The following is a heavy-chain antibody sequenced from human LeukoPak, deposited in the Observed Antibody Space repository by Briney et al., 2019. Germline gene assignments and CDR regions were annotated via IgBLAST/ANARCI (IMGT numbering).Heavy chain of an antibody. CDR1: SGPMHSYY. D-gene: IGHD3-22*01. J-gene: IGHJ6*03. V-gene: IGHV4-4*07. Sequence: SETLSLTCTVSSGPMHSYYWSWIPQTARKRLEWIGRSYIGLTTDYNPSLTSRVTMSIDTSKNQLRLKLSTVTAADTAVYYCARLRFYNSTGYSPGHYMDLWGKGITVVVSS. CDR3: ARLRFYNSTGYSPGHYMDL. CDR2: SYIGLTT.